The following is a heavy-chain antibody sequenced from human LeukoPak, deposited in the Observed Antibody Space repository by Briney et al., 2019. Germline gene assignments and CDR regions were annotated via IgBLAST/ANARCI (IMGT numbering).Heavy chain of an antibody. CDR2: INPNSGGT. V-gene: IGHV1-2*04. CDR1: GYTFTGYY. Sequence: ASVKVSCKASGYTFTGYYMHWVPQSPGQGLEWMGWINPNSGGTNYAQKFQGWVTMTRDTSISTAYMEPSRLRSDDTAVYYCARDLRAHSSGWYFPRLGAFDIWGQGTMVTVSS. J-gene: IGHJ3*02. CDR3: ARDLRAHSSGWYFPRLGAFDI. D-gene: IGHD6-13*01.